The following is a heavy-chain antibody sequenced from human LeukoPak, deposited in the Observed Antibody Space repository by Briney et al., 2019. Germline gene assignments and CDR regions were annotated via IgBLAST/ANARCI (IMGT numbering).Heavy chain of an antibody. CDR1: GGSISSSSYY. J-gene: IGHJ4*02. D-gene: IGHD5-18*01. V-gene: IGHV4-39*01. CDR3: AGQVDTAMVDY. CDR2: IYYSGST. Sequence: PSETLSLTCTVSGGSISSSSYYWGWIRQPPGKGLEWIGSIYYSGSTYYNPSLKSRVTISVDTSKNQFSLKLSSVTAADTAVYYCAGQVDTAMVDYWGQGTLVTVSS.